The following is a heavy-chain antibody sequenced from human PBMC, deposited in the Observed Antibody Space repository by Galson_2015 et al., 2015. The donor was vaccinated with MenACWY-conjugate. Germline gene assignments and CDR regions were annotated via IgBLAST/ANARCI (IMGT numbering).Heavy chain of an antibody. Sequence: SLRLSCAVSGFSVTDNCLSWVRQAPGKGPEWIAMVDRVGATIYADSVRGRFTVFRDNFTNTGILQMNSLRAEDTAVYRCSRGYDWCRYCSAWGQEAQVTVSS. V-gene: IGHV3-53*01. CDR1: GFSVTDNC. CDR3: SRGYDWCRYCSA. J-gene: IGHJ5*02. D-gene: IGHD2-15*01. CDR2: VDRVGAT.